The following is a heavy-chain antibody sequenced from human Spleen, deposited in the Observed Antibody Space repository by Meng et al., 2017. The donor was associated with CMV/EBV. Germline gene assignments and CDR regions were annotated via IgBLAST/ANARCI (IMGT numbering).Heavy chain of an antibody. D-gene: IGHD3-10*01. CDR3: AITTSGNYYVYYYYGMDV. CDR1: GGALSSYA. CDR2: IIPIFGTT. J-gene: IGHJ6*02. Sequence: SVKVSCEGSGGALSSYAFNWVRQAPGQGLEWLGVIIPIFGTTNYAEKFQGRVTLTTDESTSTAYMELSSLRSEDTAVYFCAITTSGNYYVYYYYGMDVWGQGTTVTVSS. V-gene: IGHV1-69*05.